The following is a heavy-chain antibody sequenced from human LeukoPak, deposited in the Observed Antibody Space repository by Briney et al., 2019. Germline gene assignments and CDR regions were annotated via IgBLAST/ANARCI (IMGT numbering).Heavy chain of an antibody. D-gene: IGHD3-9*01. V-gene: IGHV4-4*02. CDR3: ARREDDILTGYSDY. CDR1: GGSISNTYW. J-gene: IGHJ4*02. Sequence: SGTLSLTCVVSGGSISNTYWWTWVRQPPGKGLEWIGEINHSGSTDYNPSLKSRVTISVDTSKNQFSLKLSSVTAADTAVYYCARREDDILTGYSDYWGQGTLVTVSS. CDR2: INHSGST.